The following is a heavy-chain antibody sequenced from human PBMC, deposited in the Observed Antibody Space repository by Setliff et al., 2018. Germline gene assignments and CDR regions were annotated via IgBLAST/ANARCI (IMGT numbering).Heavy chain of an antibody. Sequence: SETLSLTCTVSGGSINEANYYWSWIRQPAGKGLEWIGYIYTTGSTNYNPSLKSRVTISVDTSKNQFSLKLSSVTAADTAVYYCASLERSDWYFDLWGRGTLVTVSS. CDR2: IYTTGST. CDR3: ASLERSDWYFDL. J-gene: IGHJ2*01. CDR1: GGSINEANYY. V-gene: IGHV4-61*09.